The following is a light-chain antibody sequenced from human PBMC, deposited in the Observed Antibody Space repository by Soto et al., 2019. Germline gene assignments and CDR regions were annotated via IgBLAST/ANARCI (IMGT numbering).Light chain of an antibody. CDR3: QQRSDCPPMYT. CDR1: QSVSSY. V-gene: IGKV3-11*01. J-gene: IGKJ2*01. CDR2: DAS. Sequence: EIVLTQSPATLSLSPGERATLSCRASQSVSSYLAWYQQKPGQAPRLLIYDASNRATGIPARFSGSGSETDFTLTISSLEPEDFAVYYCQQRSDCPPMYTFGQGTRLEIK.